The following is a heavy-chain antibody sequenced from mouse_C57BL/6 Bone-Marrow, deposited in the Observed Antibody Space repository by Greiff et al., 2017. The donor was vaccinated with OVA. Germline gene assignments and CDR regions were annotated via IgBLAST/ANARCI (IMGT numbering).Heavy chain of an antibody. CDR1: GYSFTSYY. CDR3: ARGIYYGNYPFDY. D-gene: IGHD2-1*01. CDR2: IYPGSGNT. V-gene: IGHV1-66*01. J-gene: IGHJ2*01. Sequence: VQLQQSGPELVKPGASVKISCKASGYSFTSYYIHWVKQRPGQGLEWIGWIYPGSGNTKYNEKFKGKATLTADTSSSTAYMQLSSLTSEDSAVYYCARGIYYGNYPFDYWGQGTTLTVSS.